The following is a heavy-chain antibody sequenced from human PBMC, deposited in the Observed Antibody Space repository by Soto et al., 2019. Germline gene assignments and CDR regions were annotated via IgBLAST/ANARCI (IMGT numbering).Heavy chain of an antibody. J-gene: IGHJ3*02. CDR2: INHSGST. CDR1: GGSFSGYY. CDR3: ARGGVVVAVPGAFDI. V-gene: IGHV4-34*01. Sequence: PSETLSLTCAVYGGSFSGYYWSWIRQPPGKGLEWIGEINHSGSTNYNPSLKSRVTISVDTSKNQFSLKLSSVTAADTAVYYCARGGVVVAVPGAFDIWGQGKMVTV. D-gene: IGHD2-15*01.